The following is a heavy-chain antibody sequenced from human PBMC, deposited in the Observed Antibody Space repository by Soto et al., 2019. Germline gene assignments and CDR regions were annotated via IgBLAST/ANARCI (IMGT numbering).Heavy chain of an antibody. D-gene: IGHD3-3*01. CDR3: ARGMKVLRFSKHYYYYMDV. Sequence: PSETLSLTSTVAGGSISSHYWSWIRQPPGKGLEWIGYIYYSGSTNYNPSLKSRVTISVDTSKNQFSLKLSSVTAADTAVYYCARGMKVLRFSKHYYYYMDVWGKGTTVTVSS. J-gene: IGHJ6*03. CDR2: IYYSGST. CDR1: GGSISSHY. V-gene: IGHV4-59*11.